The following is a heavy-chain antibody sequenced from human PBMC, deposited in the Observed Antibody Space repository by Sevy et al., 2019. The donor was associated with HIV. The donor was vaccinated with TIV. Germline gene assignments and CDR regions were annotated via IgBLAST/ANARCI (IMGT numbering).Heavy chain of an antibody. CDR3: ARTTVTTLRWFDP. J-gene: IGHJ5*02. D-gene: IGHD4-17*01. Sequence: LSLTCAASGFTFSSYSMNWVRQAPGKGLEWVSSISSSSSYIYYADSVKGRFTISRDNAKNSLYLQMNSRRAEDTAVYYCARTTVTTLRWFDPWGQGTLVTVSS. CDR2: ISSSSSYI. V-gene: IGHV3-21*01. CDR1: GFTFSSYS.